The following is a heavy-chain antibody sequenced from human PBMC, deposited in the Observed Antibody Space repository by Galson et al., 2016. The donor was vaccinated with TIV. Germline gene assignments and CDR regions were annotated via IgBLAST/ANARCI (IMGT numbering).Heavy chain of an antibody. Sequence: PALVKPTQTLTLTCTFSGFSLNTHGMAVGWIRQAPGKALEWLALIYWDDDKRYSAPLKSRLSISKDTTRNQVVLTMTNMAPVDTATYYCALRRSSHIYRLAIWFDPWGQGTLVTVSS. CDR2: IYWDDDK. D-gene: IGHD5/OR15-5a*01. CDR1: GFSLNTHGMA. CDR3: ALRRSSHIYRLAIWFDP. V-gene: IGHV2-5*02. J-gene: IGHJ5*02.